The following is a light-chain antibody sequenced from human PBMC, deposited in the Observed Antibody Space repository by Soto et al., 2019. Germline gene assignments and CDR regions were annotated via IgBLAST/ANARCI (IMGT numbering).Light chain of an antibody. CDR1: ESVSRN. CDR2: DAS. J-gene: IGKJ5*01. V-gene: IGKV3-15*01. Sequence: EVVRTQSPATLSVSPGERCTLSCMASESVSRNLAWYQQKPGQAPMLLIYDASTRATGIPDRFSGGGSGTEFTLTISSLQSEDFVVYYCQQYNSWPPITFGQGTRLDIK. CDR3: QQYNSWPPIT.